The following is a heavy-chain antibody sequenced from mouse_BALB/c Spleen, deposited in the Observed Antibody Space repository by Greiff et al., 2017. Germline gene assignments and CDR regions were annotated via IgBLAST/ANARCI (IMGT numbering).Heavy chain of an antibody. CDR2: ISSGSSTI. V-gene: IGHV5-17*02. Sequence: EVQVVESGGGLVQPGGSRKLSCAASGFTFSSFGMHWVRQAPEKGLEWVAYISSGSSTIYYADTVKGRFTISRDNPKNTLFLQMTSLRSEDTAMYYCARLAYYRYDDAMDYWGQGTSVTVSS. CDR3: ARLAYYRYDDAMDY. CDR1: GFTFSSFG. D-gene: IGHD2-14*01. J-gene: IGHJ4*01.